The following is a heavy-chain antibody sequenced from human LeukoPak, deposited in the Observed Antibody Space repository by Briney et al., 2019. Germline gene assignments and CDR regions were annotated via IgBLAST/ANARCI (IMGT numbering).Heavy chain of an antibody. D-gene: IGHD2-2*01. CDR1: GFTFSSYS. J-gene: IGHJ6*03. Sequence: PGGSLRLSCAASGFTFSSYSMNWVRQAPGKGLEWVSSISSSSSYIYYADSVKGRFTISRDNAKNSLYLQMNSLRAEDTAVYYCASSYCSISCYYMDVWGKGTTVTVSS. CDR2: ISSSSSYI. CDR3: ASSYCSISCYYMDV. V-gene: IGHV3-21*01.